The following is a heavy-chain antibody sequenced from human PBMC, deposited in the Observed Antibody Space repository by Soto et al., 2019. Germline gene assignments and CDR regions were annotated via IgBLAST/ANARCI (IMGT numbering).Heavy chain of an antibody. D-gene: IGHD6-13*01. CDR3: AHSSSWYEWFDP. V-gene: IGHV1-18*04. J-gene: IGHJ5*02. Sequence: ASVKVSCKASGYTFTSYGISWVRQAPGQGLEWMGWISADNGNTNYAQKLQGRVTMTTDTSTSTAYMELRSLRSDDTAVYYCAHSSSWYEWFDPWGQGTLVTVSS. CDR1: GYTFTSYG. CDR2: ISADNGNT.